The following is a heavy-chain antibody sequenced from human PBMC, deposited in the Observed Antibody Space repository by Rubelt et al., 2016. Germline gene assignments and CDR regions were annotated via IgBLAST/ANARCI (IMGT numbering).Heavy chain of an antibody. CDR1: GFSLSTSGMC. Sequence: QVTLRESGPALVKPTQTLTLTCTFSGFSLSTSGMCVSWIRQPTGKALEWLARIDWDDDKYYSTSLKTRLTISKDPSKNQVVLTMNNMDPVDTATYYCARIQYYYGSGSYTDAFDIWGQGTMVTVSS. V-gene: IGHV2-70*15. J-gene: IGHJ3*02. CDR2: IDWDDDK. D-gene: IGHD3-10*01. CDR3: ARIQYYYGSGSYTDAFDI.